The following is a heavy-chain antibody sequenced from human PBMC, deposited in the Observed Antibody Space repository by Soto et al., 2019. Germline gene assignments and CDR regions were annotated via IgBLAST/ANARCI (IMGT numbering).Heavy chain of an antibody. V-gene: IGHV1-69*13. CDR2: IIPIFGTA. CDR3: ARGNYYDSSGYYFSPSRPRQHPPLDY. Sequence: GASVKVSCKASGGTFSSYAISWVRQAPGQGLEWMGGIIPIFGTANYAQKFQGRVTISADESTSTAYMELSSLRSEDTAVYYCARGNYYDSSGYYFSPSRPRQHPPLDYWGQGTLVTVSS. D-gene: IGHD3-22*01. J-gene: IGHJ4*02. CDR1: GGTFSSYA.